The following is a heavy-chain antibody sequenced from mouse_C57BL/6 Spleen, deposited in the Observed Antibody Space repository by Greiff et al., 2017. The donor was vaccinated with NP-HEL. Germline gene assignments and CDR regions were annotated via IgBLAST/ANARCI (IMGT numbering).Heavy chain of an antibody. Sequence: EVQWVESGGGLVKPGGSLKLSCAASGFTFSSYAMSWVRQTPEKRLEWVATISDGGSYTYYPDNVKGRFTISRVNAKNNLYLQMSHLKSEDTAMYYCARDYYGSSLAWFAYWGQGTLVTVSA. J-gene: IGHJ3*01. D-gene: IGHD1-1*01. V-gene: IGHV5-4*01. CDR2: ISDGGSYT. CDR1: GFTFSSYA. CDR3: ARDYYGSSLAWFAY.